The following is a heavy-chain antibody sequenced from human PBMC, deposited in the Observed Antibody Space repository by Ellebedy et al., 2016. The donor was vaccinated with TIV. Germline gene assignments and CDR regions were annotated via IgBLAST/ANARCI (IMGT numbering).Heavy chain of an antibody. J-gene: IGHJ6*02. CDR3: ARMAGYCIAMSRYERVSYYYYGLDV. Sequence: MPSETLSLTCTVSGGSISSSSYYWGWIRQPPGKGLEWIGSIYYSGSTYYNPSLQSRVTISIDRSKNQFSLKLRSVTAADTAVYYCARMAGYCIAMSRYERVSYYYYGLDVWGQGTTVTVSS. V-gene: IGHV4-39*07. D-gene: IGHD2-15*01. CDR1: GGSISSSSYY. CDR2: IYYSGST.